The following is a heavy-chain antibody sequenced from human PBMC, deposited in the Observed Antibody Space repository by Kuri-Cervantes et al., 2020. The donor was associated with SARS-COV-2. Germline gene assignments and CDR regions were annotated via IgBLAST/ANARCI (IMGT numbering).Heavy chain of an antibody. CDR3: ARGRRDYQLLVEDSWYFNL. J-gene: IGHJ2*01. CDR1: GVSVTREGYS. Sequence: LRLSCGVSGVSVTREGYSWNWVRQLPGRGLEWIGSISGDTSYNPSLDSRVTISLDTSRNQFSLNLSSVTAADTAVYYCARGRRDYQLLVEDSWYFNLWGRGTLVTVSS. D-gene: IGHD2-2*01. CDR2: ISGDT. V-gene: IGHV4-30-2*01.